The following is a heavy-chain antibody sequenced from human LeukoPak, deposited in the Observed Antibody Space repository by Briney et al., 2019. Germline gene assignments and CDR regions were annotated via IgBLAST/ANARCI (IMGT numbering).Heavy chain of an antibody. CDR1: GFTFSSYA. V-gene: IGHV3-23*01. CDR2: ISGSGGST. CDR3: VLGGWIAPFDY. J-gene: IGHJ4*02. D-gene: IGHD2-2*03. Sequence: GGSLRLSCAASGFTFSSYAMSWVRQAPGKGLEWVSAISGSGGSTYYADSVNARFTISRDNSKNTLYLQMNSLRAEDTAVYYCVLGGWIAPFDYWGQGSLVTVSS.